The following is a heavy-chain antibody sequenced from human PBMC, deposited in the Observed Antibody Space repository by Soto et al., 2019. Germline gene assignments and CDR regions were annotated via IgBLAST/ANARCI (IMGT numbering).Heavy chain of an antibody. CDR1: GFTFSSYA. J-gene: IGHJ4*02. D-gene: IGHD1-26*01. Sequence: EVQLLESGGGLVQPGGSLRLSCAASGFTFSSYAMSWVRQAPGKGLEWVSGISGRGGSTYYPDTVKGRFTISIDNSNITLYLQMNSLRAEDTAVYYCAKRAWGYFYFDYWGQGTLATVSS. CDR3: AKRAWGYFYFDY. CDR2: ISGRGGST. V-gene: IGHV3-23*01.